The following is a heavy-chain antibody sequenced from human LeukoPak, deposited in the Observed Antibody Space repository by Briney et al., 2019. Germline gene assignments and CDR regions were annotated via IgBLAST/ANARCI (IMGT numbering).Heavy chain of an antibody. V-gene: IGHV3-74*01. CDR1: GFTFSSYW. Sequence: GGSLRLSCAASGFTFSSYWMRWVRHAPGKGLVWVSRINNDGSSTNYADSVKGRLTISRDNAKNTLYLQIKSLRAEDTAVYYCARDDSRGFAYWGQGTLVTVSS. CDR3: ARDDSRGFAY. D-gene: IGHD2-21*01. J-gene: IGHJ4*02. CDR2: INNDGSST.